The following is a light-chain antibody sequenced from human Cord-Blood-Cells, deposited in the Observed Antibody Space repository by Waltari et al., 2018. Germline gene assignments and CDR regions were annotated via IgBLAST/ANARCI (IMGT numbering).Light chain of an antibody. CDR3: QQRSNWPRT. CDR2: DAS. J-gene: IGKJ1*01. Sequence: EIVLTQSPATLSLSPGERATLSCRASQSVRSYLAWYQQKPGQAPRLRIYDASNRATGIPARFSGSGSGTDFTLTISSLEPEDFAVYYCQQRSNWPRTFGQWTKVEIK. CDR1: QSVRSY. V-gene: IGKV3-11*01.